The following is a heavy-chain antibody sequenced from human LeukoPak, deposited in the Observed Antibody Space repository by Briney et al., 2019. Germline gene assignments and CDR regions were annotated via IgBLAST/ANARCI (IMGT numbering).Heavy chain of an antibody. CDR1: GGSISSSNYY. Sequence: SETLSLTCTVSGGSISSSNYYWGWIRQPPGKGLEWIGSIYYSGSTYYNPSLKSRVTISVDTSNNQFSLKLRSVTAADTAVYSCARTYYRGTERWGQGTLVTVSS. J-gene: IGHJ4*02. D-gene: IGHD3-10*01. CDR3: ARTYYRGTER. CDR2: IYYSGST. V-gene: IGHV4-39*01.